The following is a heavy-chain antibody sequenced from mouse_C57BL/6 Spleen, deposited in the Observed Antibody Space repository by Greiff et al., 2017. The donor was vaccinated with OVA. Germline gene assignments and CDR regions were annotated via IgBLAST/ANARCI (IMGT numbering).Heavy chain of an antibody. V-gene: IGHV1-22*01. J-gene: IGHJ4*01. CDR3: ARTIDYDGGYAMDY. CDR1: GYTFTDYN. CDR2: INPNNGGT. Sequence: VQLQQSGPELVKPGASVKMSCKASGYTFTDYNMHWVKQSHGKSLEWIGYINPNNGGTSYNQKFKGKATLTVNKSSSTAYMELRSLTSEDSAVYYCARTIDYDGGYAMDYWGQGTSVTVSS. D-gene: IGHD2-4*01.